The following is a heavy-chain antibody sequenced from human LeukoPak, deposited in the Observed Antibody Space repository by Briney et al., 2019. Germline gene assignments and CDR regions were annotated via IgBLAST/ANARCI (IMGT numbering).Heavy chain of an antibody. CDR1: GGSISSYY. Sequence: SETLSLTCTVSGGSISSYYWSWIRQPPGKGLEWIGYIYTSGSTNYNPSLKSRVTISVDTSKNQFSLKLSSVTAADTAVYYCARHVHGSGSYHLDYWGQGTLVTVSS. V-gene: IGHV4-4*09. CDR3: ARHVHGSGSYHLDY. D-gene: IGHD3-10*01. J-gene: IGHJ4*02. CDR2: IYTSGST.